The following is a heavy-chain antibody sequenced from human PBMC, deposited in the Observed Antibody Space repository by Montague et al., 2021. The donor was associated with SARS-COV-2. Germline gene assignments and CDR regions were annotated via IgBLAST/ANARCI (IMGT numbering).Heavy chain of an antibody. Sequence: SLRLSCAASGFTFGDYAMSWFRQAPGKGLEWVGFIRSKAYDGTTEYAASVKGRFTISRDDSKSIAYLQMNSLKTEDTAVYYCTRDRYSGSYYMGPFDYWGQGTLVTVSS. V-gene: IGHV3-49*03. CDR1: GFTFGDYA. D-gene: IGHD1-26*01. CDR2: IRSKAYDGTT. J-gene: IGHJ4*02. CDR3: TRDRYSGSYYMGPFDY.